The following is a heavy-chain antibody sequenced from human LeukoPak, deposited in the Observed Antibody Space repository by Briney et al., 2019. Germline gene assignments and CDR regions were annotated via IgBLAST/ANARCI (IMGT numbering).Heavy chain of an antibody. CDR2: IYYSGST. D-gene: IGHD5-18*01. J-gene: IGHJ4*02. CDR1: GGSISSGGYS. Sequence: SETLSLTCAVSGGSISSGGYSWSWIRQPPGKGLEWIGYIYYSGSTYYNPSLKSRVTISVDTSKNQFSLKLSSVTAADTAVYYCARSGYGYGYVDYWGQGTLVTVSS. V-gene: IGHV4-30-4*07. CDR3: ARSGYGYGYVDY.